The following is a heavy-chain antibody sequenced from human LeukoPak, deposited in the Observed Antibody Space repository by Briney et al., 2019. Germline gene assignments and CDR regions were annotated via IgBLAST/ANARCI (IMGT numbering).Heavy chain of an antibody. CDR1: GGTFSSYA. V-gene: IGHV1-69*13. Sequence: ASVKVSCKASGGTFSSYAISWVRQAPGQGLEWMGGIIPIFGTANYAQKFQGRVTITADESTITAYMELSSLRSEDTAVYYCARTAPSGSSDFDYWGQGTLVTVSS. J-gene: IGHJ4*02. CDR2: IIPIFGTA. D-gene: IGHD1-26*01. CDR3: ARTAPSGSSDFDY.